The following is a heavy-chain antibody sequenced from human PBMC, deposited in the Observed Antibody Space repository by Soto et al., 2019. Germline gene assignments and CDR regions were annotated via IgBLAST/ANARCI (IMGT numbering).Heavy chain of an antibody. Sequence: QIQLVQSGAEVKKPGASVKVSCKASGYSFNTYFITWVRQAPGQGLEWMGWISAYNGITNYARKPGGRATRTTTTPTNTAYRGRRSLRLDATAVYYWARGAGGGWSDPWGQGTLVTVSS. CDR1: GYSFNTYF. CDR2: ISAYNGIT. CDR3: ARGAGGGWSDP. D-gene: IGHD3-10*01. J-gene: IGHJ5*02. V-gene: IGHV1-18*01.